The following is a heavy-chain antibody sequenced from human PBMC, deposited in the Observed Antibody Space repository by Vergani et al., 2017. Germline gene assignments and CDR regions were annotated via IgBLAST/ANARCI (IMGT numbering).Heavy chain of an antibody. D-gene: IGHD3-22*01. Sequence: QLQLQESGPGLVKPSETLSLTCTVSGGSISSSSYYWGWIRQPPGKGLEWIGSIYYSGSTYYNPSLKSRVTISVDTSKNQFSLKLSSVTAADTAVYYCARRDSSGYYYVGEGGGFDYWGQGTLVTVSS. V-gene: IGHV4-39*01. CDR2: IYYSGST. J-gene: IGHJ4*02. CDR1: GGSISSSSYY. CDR3: ARRDSSGYYYVGEGGGFDY.